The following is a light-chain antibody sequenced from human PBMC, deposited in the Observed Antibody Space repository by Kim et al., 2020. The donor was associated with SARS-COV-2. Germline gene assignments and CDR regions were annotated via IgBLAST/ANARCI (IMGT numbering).Light chain of an antibody. CDR2: GKN. Sequence: SSELTQDPAVSVALGQTVRITCQGDSLRSYYASWYQQKPGQAPVLVIYGKNNRPSGIPDRFSGSSSGNTASLTITGAQAEEEADYYCNSRDSSGNPVVFG. CDR3: NSRDSSGNPVV. J-gene: IGLJ2*01. CDR1: SLRSYY. V-gene: IGLV3-19*01.